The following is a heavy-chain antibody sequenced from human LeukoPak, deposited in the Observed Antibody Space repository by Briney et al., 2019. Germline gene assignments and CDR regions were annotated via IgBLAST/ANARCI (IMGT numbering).Heavy chain of an antibody. J-gene: IGHJ5*02. CDR3: AAGVVVTASRGDWFDP. Sequence: SDTLSLTCAVYGGSFSGYYWSWIRQPPGKGLEWIGEINHSGSTNYNPSLKSRVTISVDTSKNQFSLKLSSVTAADTAVYYCAAGVVVTASRGDWFDPWGQGTLVTVSS. V-gene: IGHV4-34*01. CDR2: INHSGST. D-gene: IGHD2-21*02. CDR1: GGSFSGYY.